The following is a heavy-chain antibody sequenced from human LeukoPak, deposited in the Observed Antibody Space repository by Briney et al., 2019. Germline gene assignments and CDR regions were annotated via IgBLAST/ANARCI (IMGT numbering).Heavy chain of an antibody. CDR1: GFTFSSYG. CDR2: IRYDGSNK. J-gene: IGHJ4*02. Sequence: GGSLRLSCAASGFTFSSYGMHWVRQAPGKGLEWVAFIRYDGSNKYYADSVKGRFTISRDNSKNTLYLQMSSLRAEDTAVYYCARDYPTSGIVTIFDCWGQGTLVTVSS. D-gene: IGHD1-1*01. CDR3: ARDYPTSGIVTIFDC. V-gene: IGHV3-30*02.